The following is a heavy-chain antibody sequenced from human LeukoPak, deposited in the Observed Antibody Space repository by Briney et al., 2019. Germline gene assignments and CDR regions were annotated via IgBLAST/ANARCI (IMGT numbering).Heavy chain of an antibody. J-gene: IGHJ4*02. CDR1: GFTFSSYG. D-gene: IGHD3-10*01. CDR3: ANMGYYGSGSYYNPY. CDR2: ISYDGSNK. Sequence: GGSLRLSCAASGFTFSSYGMHWVRQAPGKGLEWVAVISYDGSNKYYADSVKGRFTISRDNSKNTLYLQMNSLRAEDTAVYYCANMGYYGSGSYYNPYWGQGTLVTVSS. V-gene: IGHV3-30*18.